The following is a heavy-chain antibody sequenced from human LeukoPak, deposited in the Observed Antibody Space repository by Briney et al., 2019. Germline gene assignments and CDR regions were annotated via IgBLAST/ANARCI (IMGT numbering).Heavy chain of an antibody. Sequence: GGSLRLSCAASGFTFSSYGMHWVRPAPGKGVEGVAVISYDGSNKYYADSVKGRFTISRDNSKNTLYLQMNSLRAEDTAVYYCAKDRLRWFGELLFDDYWGQGTLVTVSS. D-gene: IGHD3-10*01. CDR2: ISYDGSNK. V-gene: IGHV3-30*18. CDR3: AKDRLRWFGELLFDDY. J-gene: IGHJ4*02. CDR1: GFTFSSYG.